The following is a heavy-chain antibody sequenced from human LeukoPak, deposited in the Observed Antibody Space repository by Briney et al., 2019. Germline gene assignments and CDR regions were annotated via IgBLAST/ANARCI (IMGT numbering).Heavy chain of an antibody. CDR3: ARGGGLDV. D-gene: IGHD3-16*01. J-gene: IGHJ6*02. CDR2: INHNGNVN. CDR1: VFTFSSYW. Sequence: GGSLRLSCAASVFTFSSYWMNWARQAPGKGLEWVASINHNGNVNYYVDSVKGRFTISRDNAKNSLYLQMSNLRAEDTAVYFCARGGGLDVWGQGATVTVSS. V-gene: IGHV3-7*03.